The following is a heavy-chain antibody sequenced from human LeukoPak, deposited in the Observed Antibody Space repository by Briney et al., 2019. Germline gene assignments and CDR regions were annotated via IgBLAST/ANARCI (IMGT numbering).Heavy chain of an antibody. V-gene: IGHV4-59*01. CDR1: GGSISSYY. J-gene: IGHJ6*03. D-gene: IGHD2-2*01. CDR3: ARGPSIVVVPAASNYYMDV. Sequence: SETLSLTCAVYGGSISSYYWSWIRQPPGKGLEWIGYIYYSGSTNYNPSLKSRVTISVDTSKNQFSLKLSSVTAADTAVYYCARGPSIVVVPAASNYYMDVWGKGTTVTVSS. CDR2: IYYSGST.